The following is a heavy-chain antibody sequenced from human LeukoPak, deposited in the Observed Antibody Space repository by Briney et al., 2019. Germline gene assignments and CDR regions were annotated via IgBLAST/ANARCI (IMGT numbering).Heavy chain of an antibody. V-gene: IGHV3-53*01. CDR3: ARDLRWEHSWWHAFDI. Sequence: GGSLRLSCAASGFTVSSNYLSWVRQAPGKGLEWVSVIYSGGSTYYADSVKGRFTISRDNSKNTLYLQMNSLRAEDTAVYYCARDLRWEHSWWHAFDIWGQGTMVTVSS. CDR1: GFTVSSNY. D-gene: IGHD1-26*01. CDR2: IYSGGST. J-gene: IGHJ3*02.